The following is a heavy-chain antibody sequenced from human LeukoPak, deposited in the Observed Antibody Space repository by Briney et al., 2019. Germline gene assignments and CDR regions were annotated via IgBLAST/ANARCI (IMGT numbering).Heavy chain of an antibody. CDR3: ARRLGATQPYFDF. CDR1: EYRFTSYW. CDR2: IHPGDSET. Sequence: GESLKISCKASEYRFTSYWIGWVRQMPGKGLECMEIIHPGDSETRYSPSFQGQVTISADKPISTAYLQWSGLKASDTAMYYCARRLGATQPYFDFWGQGTLVTVSS. D-gene: IGHD1-26*01. V-gene: IGHV5-51*01. J-gene: IGHJ4*02.